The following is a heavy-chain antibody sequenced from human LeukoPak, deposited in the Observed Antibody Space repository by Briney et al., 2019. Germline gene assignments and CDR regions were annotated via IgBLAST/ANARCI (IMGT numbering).Heavy chain of an antibody. CDR1: GFTFSSYG. Sequence: GRSLRLSCAASGFTFSSYGMHWVRQAPGKGLEWVAVISYDGSNKYYADSVKGRFTISRDNSKNTLYLQMNSLRAEDTAVYYCAKDWGVVVVGATYFDYWGQGTLVTVSS. V-gene: IGHV3-30*18. J-gene: IGHJ4*02. CDR3: AKDWGVVVVGATYFDY. D-gene: IGHD2-15*01. CDR2: ISYDGSNK.